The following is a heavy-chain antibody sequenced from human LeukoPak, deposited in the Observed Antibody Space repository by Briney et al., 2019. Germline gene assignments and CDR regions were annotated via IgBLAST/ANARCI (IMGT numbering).Heavy chain of an antibody. CDR3: ARDFEWFGELSSFDY. CDR1: GFTFSDYY. V-gene: IGHV3-11*01. D-gene: IGHD3-10*01. CDR2: ISSSGSTI. Sequence: PGGPLRLSCAASGFTFSDYYMSWIRQAPGKGLEWVSYISSSGSTIYYADSVKGRFTISRDNAKNSLYLQMNSLRAEDTAVYYCARDFEWFGELSSFDYWGQGTLVTVSS. J-gene: IGHJ4*02.